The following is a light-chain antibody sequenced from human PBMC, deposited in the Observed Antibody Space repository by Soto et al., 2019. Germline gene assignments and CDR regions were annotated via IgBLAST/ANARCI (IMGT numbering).Light chain of an antibody. CDR1: SSDVGGYNY. J-gene: IGLJ1*01. V-gene: IGLV2-11*01. CDR2: DVS. Sequence: QSVLTQPRSVSGSPGQSVTISCTGTSSDVGGYNYVSWYQQHPGKAPKLMIYDVSKRPSGVPDRFSGSKSGNTASLTISGFHAEDEADYYCCSYAGSYTFDVFGTGTKVTVL. CDR3: CSYAGSYTFDV.